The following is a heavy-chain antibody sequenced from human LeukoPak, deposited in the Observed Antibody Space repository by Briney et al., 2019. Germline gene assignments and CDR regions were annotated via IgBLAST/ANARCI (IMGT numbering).Heavy chain of an antibody. D-gene: IGHD3-3*01. CDR2: IYYSGST. V-gene: IGHV4-59*01. CDR3: ARDGGYYDFWSGREYNWFDP. J-gene: IGHJ5*02. Sequence: PSETLSLTCTVSGGSISSYYWSWIRQPPGKGLEWIGYIYYSGSTNYNPSLKSRVTISVDTSKNQFSLKLSSVTAADTAVYHCARDGGYYDFWSGREYNWFDPWGQGTLVTVSS. CDR1: GGSISSYY.